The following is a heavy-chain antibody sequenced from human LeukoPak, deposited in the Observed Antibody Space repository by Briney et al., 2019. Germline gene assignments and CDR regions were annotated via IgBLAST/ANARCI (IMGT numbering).Heavy chain of an antibody. V-gene: IGHV3-23*01. J-gene: IGHJ4*02. CDR1: GFTFSGYA. CDR3: AKDEGVLLWFGELPHFDY. CDR2: ISGSGGST. D-gene: IGHD3-10*01. Sequence: GGSLRLSCAASGFTFSGYAMSWVRQAPGKGLEWVSAISGSGGSTYYADSVKGRFTISRDNSKNTLYLQMNSLRAEDTAVYYCAKDEGVLLWFGELPHFDYWGQGTLVTVSS.